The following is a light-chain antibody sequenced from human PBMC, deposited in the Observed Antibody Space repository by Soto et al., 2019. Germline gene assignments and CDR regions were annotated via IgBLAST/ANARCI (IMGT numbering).Light chain of an antibody. J-gene: IGKJ4*02. V-gene: IGKV3-15*01. Sequence: EIVMTQSPATLSVSPGERATLSCRASQSVGSNLAWYQQKPGQAPRLLIYGASTRATGIPDMFSGSGSGTVFTLTISSLQSEDFGVYYCQQYNNWPPLTFGGGTKVEIK. CDR1: QSVGSN. CDR2: GAS. CDR3: QQYNNWPPLT.